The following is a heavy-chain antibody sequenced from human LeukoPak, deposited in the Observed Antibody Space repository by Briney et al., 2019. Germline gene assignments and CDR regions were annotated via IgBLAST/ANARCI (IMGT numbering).Heavy chain of an antibody. CDR1: GGSISSYY. J-gene: IGHJ4*02. CDR3: ARSTAPSGHYFDY. D-gene: IGHD6-6*01. CDR2: IYYSGST. V-gene: IGHV4-59*01. Sequence: SETLSLTCTVSGGSISSYYWSWIRQPPGKGLEWIGYIYYSGSTNYNPSLKSRVTISVDTSKNQFSLKLSSVTAADTAVYYCARSTAPSGHYFDYWGQGTLVTVSS.